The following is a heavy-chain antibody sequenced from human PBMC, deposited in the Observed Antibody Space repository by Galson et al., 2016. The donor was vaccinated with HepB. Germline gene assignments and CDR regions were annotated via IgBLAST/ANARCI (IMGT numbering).Heavy chain of an antibody. CDR1: GFTFSDFY. V-gene: IGHV3-11*06. CDR2: ISSGGRDT. J-gene: IGHJ4*02. Sequence: SLRLSCAASGFTFSDFYMAWIRQAPGKGLDYVSHISSGGRDTNYADSVKGRFTISRDNAKKSLYLQMNSLRAEDTAVYYCARDRTSRAALDYWGQGTLVTVSS. D-gene: IGHD6-25*01. CDR3: ARDRTSRAALDY.